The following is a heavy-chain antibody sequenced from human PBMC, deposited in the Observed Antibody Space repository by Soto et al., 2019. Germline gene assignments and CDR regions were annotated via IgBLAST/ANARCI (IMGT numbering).Heavy chain of an antibody. CDR2: IYYDGTT. CDR1: GDSISASTYY. D-gene: IGHD3-3*01. CDR3: SRHGVNSPFRI. V-gene: IGHV4-39*01. Sequence: QLQLQESGPGLVRPSETLSLTCIVSGDSISASTYYWGWVRQPPGEGLEWIGSIYYDGTTYSNPSLKSRVSLSVDTSRNQFSLKLTSVTAADTAVYYCSRHGVNSPFRIWGQGTMVTVSS. J-gene: IGHJ3*02.